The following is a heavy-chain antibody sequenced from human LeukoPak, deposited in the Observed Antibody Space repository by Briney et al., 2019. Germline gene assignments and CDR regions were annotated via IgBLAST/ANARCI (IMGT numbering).Heavy chain of an antibody. CDR3: ARDGDYGDYFDY. CDR1: GYPFTSYG. D-gene: IGHD4-17*01. V-gene: IGHV1-18*04. J-gene: IGHJ4*02. CDR2: ISTYNDNT. Sequence: GASVKVSCKASGYPFTSYGFSWVRQAPGQGLEWMGRISTYNDNTHYAQKLQGRVTMTTDTSTGTAYMELRSLRSDDTAVYYCARDGDYGDYFDYCGQGTLVTVSS.